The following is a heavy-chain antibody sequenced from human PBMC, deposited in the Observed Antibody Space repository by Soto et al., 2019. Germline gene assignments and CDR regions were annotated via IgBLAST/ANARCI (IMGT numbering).Heavy chain of an antibody. J-gene: IGHJ4*02. CDR2: IYHSGST. D-gene: IGHD2-15*01. CDR3: ARGQVVAAQH. CDR1: GGSISSGGYS. Sequence: QLQLQESGSGLVKPSQTLSLTCAVSGGSISSGGYSWSWIRQPPGKGLEWIGYIYHSGSTYYTPALKSRVTISVDRSKNQCSLKLSSVTAADTAAYYCARGQVVAAQHWGQGTLVTVSS. V-gene: IGHV4-30-2*01.